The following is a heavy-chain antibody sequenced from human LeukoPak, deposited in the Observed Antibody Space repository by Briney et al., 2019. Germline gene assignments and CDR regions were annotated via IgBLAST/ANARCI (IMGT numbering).Heavy chain of an antibody. CDR3: ARFNYYGSGSCEDV. Sequence: SVKVSCKASGGTFSSYAISWVRQAPGQGLEWMGGIIPIFGTANYAQKFQGRVTITADKSTSTAYMELSSLRSEDTAVYYCARFNYYGSGSCEDVWGKGTTVTVSS. D-gene: IGHD3-10*01. CDR1: GGTFSSYA. V-gene: IGHV1-69*06. J-gene: IGHJ6*04. CDR2: IIPIFGTA.